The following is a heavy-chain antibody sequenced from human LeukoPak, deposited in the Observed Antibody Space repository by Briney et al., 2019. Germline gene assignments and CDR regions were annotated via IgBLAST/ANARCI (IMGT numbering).Heavy chain of an antibody. CDR3: ARDGVVVVAAGAILYNWFDP. J-gene: IGHJ5*02. CDR1: GGTFSSYA. V-gene: IGHV1-69*01. Sequence: SVKVSCKASGGTFSSYAISWVRQAPGQGLEWMGGIIPILGTANYAQKFQGRVTITADESTSTAYMELSSLRSEVTAVYYCARDGVVVVAAGAILYNWFDPWGQGTLVTVSS. CDR2: IIPILGTA. D-gene: IGHD2-15*01.